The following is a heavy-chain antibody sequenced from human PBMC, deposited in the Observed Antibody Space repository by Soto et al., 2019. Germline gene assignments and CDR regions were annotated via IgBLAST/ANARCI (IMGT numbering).Heavy chain of an antibody. Sequence: ASVKVSCKASGGTFSSYTISWVRQAPGQGLEWMGRIIPILGIANYAQKFQGRVTITADKSTSTAYMELSSLRSEDTAVYYCARGEGGWEDYYYYYMDVWGKGTTVTVSS. V-gene: IGHV1-69*02. J-gene: IGHJ6*03. CDR3: ARGEGGWEDYYYYYMDV. D-gene: IGHD5-12*01. CDR1: GGTFSSYT. CDR2: IIPILGIA.